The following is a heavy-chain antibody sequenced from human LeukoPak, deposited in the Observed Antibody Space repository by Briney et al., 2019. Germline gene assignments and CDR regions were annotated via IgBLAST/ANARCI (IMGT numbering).Heavy chain of an antibody. Sequence: PGGSLRLSCAASGFTVSGTHMSWVRPAPGKGLEWVSAMYTGGTTYYADSVTGRFTVSRDTSRNTLFLHMNSLRAEDTAVYYCAKDEATSGGGLASWGQGTLVIVSS. D-gene: IGHD3-16*01. J-gene: IGHJ5*01. CDR3: AKDEATSGGGLAS. V-gene: IGHV3-53*01. CDR2: MYTGGTT. CDR1: GFTVSGTH.